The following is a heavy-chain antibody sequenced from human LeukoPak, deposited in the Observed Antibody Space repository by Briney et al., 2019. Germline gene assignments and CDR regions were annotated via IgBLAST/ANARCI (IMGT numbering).Heavy chain of an antibody. CDR3: ARYYYGSGSYYYFDS. J-gene: IGHJ4*02. D-gene: IGHD3-10*01. CDR2: INHSGST. V-gene: IGHV4-38-2*02. Sequence: SETLSLTCTVSGYSISTGYYWDWIRQPPGKGLEWIGEINHSGSTNYNPSLKSRVTISVDTSKNQFSLKLSSVTAADTAVYYCARYYYGSGSYYYFDSWGQGTLVTVSS. CDR1: GYSISTGYY.